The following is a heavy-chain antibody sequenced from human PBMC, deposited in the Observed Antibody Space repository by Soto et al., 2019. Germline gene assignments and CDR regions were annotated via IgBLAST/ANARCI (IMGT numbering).Heavy chain of an antibody. J-gene: IGHJ6*02. V-gene: IGHV1-69*13. D-gene: IGHD2-2*01. CDR3: ARFRYCSSTSCYRGYYYYGMDV. Sequence: RASVKVSCKASGGTFSGYAISWVRQAPGQGLEWMGGIIPIFGTANYAQKFQGRVTITADESTSTAYMELSSLRSEDTAVYYCARFRYCSSTSCYRGYYYYGMDVWGQGTTVTVSS. CDR1: GGTFSGYA. CDR2: IIPIFGTA.